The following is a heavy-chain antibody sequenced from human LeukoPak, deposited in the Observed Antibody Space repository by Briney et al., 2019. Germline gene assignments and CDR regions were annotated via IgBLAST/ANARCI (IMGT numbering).Heavy chain of an antibody. J-gene: IGHJ5*02. D-gene: IGHD3-16*01. CDR1: GFSFSDYY. CDR3: ARDLTFTYA. V-gene: IGHV3-11*06. Sequence: GGSLRLSCAASGFSFSDYYMSWVRQAPGKGLEWVSSISSSRSYIYYADSVKGRFTISRDNAKNSLYLQMNSLGAEDTAVYYCARDLTFTYAWGQGTLVTVSS. CDR2: ISSSRSYI.